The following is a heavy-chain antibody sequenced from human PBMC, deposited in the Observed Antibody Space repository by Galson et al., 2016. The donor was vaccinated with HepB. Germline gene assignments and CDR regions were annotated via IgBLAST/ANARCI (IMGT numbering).Heavy chain of an antibody. D-gene: IGHD2-8*02. CDR1: GFTVSDYY. V-gene: IGHV3-53*01. CDR2: VFLGGST. J-gene: IGHJ6*03. CDR3: ARTSYRECTGTHCVNFRYYYYFMDV. Sequence: SLRLSCAASGFTVSDYYVTWVRQAPGKGLEWVSVVFLGGSTYYAQSVEGRFTISRDDSKNTLHLQMNSLTAEDTAVYFCARTSYRECTGTHCVNFRYYYYFMDVWGKGTTVTVSS.